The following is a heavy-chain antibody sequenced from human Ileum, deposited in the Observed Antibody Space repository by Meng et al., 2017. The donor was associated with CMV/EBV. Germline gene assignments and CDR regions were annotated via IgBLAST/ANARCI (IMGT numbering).Heavy chain of an antibody. CDR1: TFSGYA. CDR2: IIPIFGTA. CDR3: ASNARDYYGSGKPYNGFDP. J-gene: IGHJ5*02. V-gene: IGHV1-69*05. D-gene: IGHD3-10*01. Sequence: TFSGYAISWVRQAPGQGLEWMGGIIPIFGTANYAQKFQGRVTITTDESTSTAYMELSSLRSEDTAVYYCASNARDYYGSGKPYNGFDPWGQGTLVTVSS.